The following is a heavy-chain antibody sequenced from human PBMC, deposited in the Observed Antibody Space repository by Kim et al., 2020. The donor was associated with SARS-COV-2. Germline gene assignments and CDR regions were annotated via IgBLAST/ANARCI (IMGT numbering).Heavy chain of an antibody. CDR1: GGTFSSYA. D-gene: IGHD2-2*02. CDR3: ARAGCSSTSCYTWDFDY. V-gene: IGHV1-69*04. Sequence: SVKVSCKASGGTFSSYAISWVRQAPGQGLEWMGRIIPILGIANYAQKFQGRVTITADKSTSTAYMELSSLRSEDTAVYYCARAGCSSTSCYTWDFDYWGQGTLAT. J-gene: IGHJ4*02. CDR2: IIPILGIA.